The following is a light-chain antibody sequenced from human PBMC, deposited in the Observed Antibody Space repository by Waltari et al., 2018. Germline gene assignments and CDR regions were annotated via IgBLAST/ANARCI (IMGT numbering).Light chain of an antibody. Sequence: GERATLSCGASQTVSSNYLAWYQHKPGLAPRLLIYDASGRPTGIPERFSGSGSGTDFTLTINRLEPEDFAVYYCQQYGNSPLTFGGGTKVDIK. V-gene: IGKV3D-20*01. J-gene: IGKJ4*01. CDR1: QTVSSNY. CDR3: QQYGNSPLT. CDR2: DAS.